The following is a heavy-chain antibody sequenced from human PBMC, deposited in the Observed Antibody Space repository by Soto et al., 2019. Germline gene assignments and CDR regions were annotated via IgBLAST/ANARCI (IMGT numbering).Heavy chain of an antibody. CDR3: AKDVADGYLTEAVTLDS. CDR1: GFTFSTYV. CDR2: ISASGGST. V-gene: IGHV3-23*01. D-gene: IGHD5-12*01. Sequence: GGSLRVSCVASGFTFSTYVMNWVRQFPGKGLEWVSGISASGGSTYYAESVKGRFSISRDKSKNTLYLQMNSLGGDDTAVYYCAKDVADGYLTEAVTLDSWGQATLVTVSS. J-gene: IGHJ4*02.